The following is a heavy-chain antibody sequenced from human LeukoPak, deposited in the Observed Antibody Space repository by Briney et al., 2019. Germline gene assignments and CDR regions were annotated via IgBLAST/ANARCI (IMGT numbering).Heavy chain of an antibody. J-gene: IGHJ4*02. CDR2: IIPIFGTA. CDR3: ARPSAQYYYGSGSYYKALDY. V-gene: IGHV1-69*13. D-gene: IGHD3-10*01. CDR1: GGTFSSYA. Sequence: ASVKVSCKASGGTFSSYAISWVRQAPGQGLEWMGGIIPIFGTANYAQKFQGRVTITADESTSTAYMELSSLRSEDTAVYYCARPSAQYYYGSGSYYKALDYWGQGTLVTVSS.